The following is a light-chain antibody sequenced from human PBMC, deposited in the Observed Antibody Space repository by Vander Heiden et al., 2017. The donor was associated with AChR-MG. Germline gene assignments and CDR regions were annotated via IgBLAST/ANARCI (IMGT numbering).Light chain of an antibody. V-gene: IGKV4-1*01. CDR3: QQYDSTPRT. CDR2: WAS. Sequence: DIVMTQSPDSPAVSLGERATINCKSSQSVLYSSNNKNYLAWYQQKPGQPPKLLIYWASTRESGVPDRFSGSGSGTDFTLTISSLQAEDVAVYYCQQYDSTPRTFGQRTKLEIK. J-gene: IGKJ2*01. CDR1: QSVLYSSNNKNY.